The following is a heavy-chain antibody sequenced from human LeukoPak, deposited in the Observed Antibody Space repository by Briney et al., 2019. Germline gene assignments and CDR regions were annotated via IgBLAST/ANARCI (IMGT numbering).Heavy chain of an antibody. Sequence: SETLSLTCAVYGGSFSGYYWSWIRQPPGKGLEWIGSIYYSGSTYYNPSLKSRVTISVDTSKNQFSLKLSSVTAADTAVYHCARLNRSGWYGGGYYYYYMDVWGKGTTVTISS. CDR3: ARLNRSGWYGGGYYYYYMDV. J-gene: IGHJ6*03. CDR2: IYYSGST. V-gene: IGHV4-34*01. CDR1: GGSFSGYY. D-gene: IGHD6-19*01.